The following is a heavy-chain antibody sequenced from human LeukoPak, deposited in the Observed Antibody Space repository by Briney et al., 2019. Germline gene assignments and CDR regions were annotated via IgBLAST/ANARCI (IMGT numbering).Heavy chain of an antibody. J-gene: IGHJ4*02. CDR2: VHYSGTT. V-gene: IGHV4-59*01. Sequence: SETLSLTCTVSDGSITNYDWSWVRQPPGKGLEFIGHVHYSGTTNYNPSLRSRVTISIDASKQHFFLKLKSVTAADTAVYYCARGYGDFRVEGRYFHSWGQGTLVTVSS. CDR1: DGSITNYD. D-gene: IGHD4-17*01. CDR3: ARGYGDFRVEGRYFHS.